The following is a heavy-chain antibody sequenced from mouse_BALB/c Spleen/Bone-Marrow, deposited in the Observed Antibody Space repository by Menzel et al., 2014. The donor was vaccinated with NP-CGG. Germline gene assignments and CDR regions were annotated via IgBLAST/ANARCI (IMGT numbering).Heavy chain of an antibody. V-gene: IGHV14-3*02. CDR3: AVYDYEGFAY. CDR1: GFNIKDTY. CDR2: IDPANGNT. Sequence: EVQLQQSGAELVKPGASVKLSCTASGFNIKDTYMHWVKQRPEQGLEWIGRIDPANGNTKYDPKFQGKATITADTSSNTACLQLSSLTSEDTAVYYCAVYDYEGFAYWGQGTLVTVSA. D-gene: IGHD2-4*01. J-gene: IGHJ3*01.